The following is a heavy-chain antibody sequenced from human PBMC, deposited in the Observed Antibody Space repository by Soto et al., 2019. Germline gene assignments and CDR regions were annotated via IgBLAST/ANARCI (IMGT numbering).Heavy chain of an antibody. Sequence: EVQLVESGGGLVQPGRSLRLSCAASGFTFDDYAMHWVRQTPGEGLEWVSGISWNSGSIGYADSVKGRFTISRDNAKNSLYLQMNSLRAEDTALYYCAKVGGNSVLGRYFDYWGQGTLVTVSS. J-gene: IGHJ4*02. CDR1: GFTFDDYA. D-gene: IGHD2-21*02. V-gene: IGHV3-9*01. CDR2: ISWNSGSI. CDR3: AKVGGNSVLGRYFDY.